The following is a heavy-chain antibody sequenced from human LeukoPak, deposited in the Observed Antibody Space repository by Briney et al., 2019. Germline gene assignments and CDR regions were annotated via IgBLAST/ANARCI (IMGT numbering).Heavy chain of an antibody. CDR3: AKAPLRAAAGTLGGY. D-gene: IGHD6-13*01. CDR1: GFTVSSNS. J-gene: IGHJ4*02. CDR2: ISGSGGST. Sequence: GSLRLSCTVSGFTVSSNSMSWVRQAPGKGLEWVSAISGSGGSTYYADSVKGRFTISRDNSKNTLYLQMNSLRAEDTAVYYCAKAPLRAAAGTLGGYWGQGTLVTVSS. V-gene: IGHV3-23*01.